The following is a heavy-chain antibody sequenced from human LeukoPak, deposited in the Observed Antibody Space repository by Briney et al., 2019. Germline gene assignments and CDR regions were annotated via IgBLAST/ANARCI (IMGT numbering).Heavy chain of an antibody. CDR3: ARSLCGGDCYSVAFDI. Sequence: GGSLRLSCAASGFTFSDYYMSWIRQAPGKGLEWVSYISSSGSAIYYAGSVKGRFTISRDNAKNSLYLQMNSLRAEDTALYYCARSLCGGDCYSVAFDIWGQGTMVTVSS. CDR2: ISSSGSAI. J-gene: IGHJ3*02. V-gene: IGHV3-11*01. CDR1: GFTFSDYY. D-gene: IGHD2-21*02.